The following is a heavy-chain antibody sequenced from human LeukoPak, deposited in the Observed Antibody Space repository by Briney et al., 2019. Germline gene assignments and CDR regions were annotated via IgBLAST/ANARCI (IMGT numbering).Heavy chain of an antibody. D-gene: IGHD5-24*01. V-gene: IGHV4-59*08. CDR2: IYYSGST. Sequence: SETLSLTCTVSGGSISSYYWSWIRQPPGKGLEWIGYIYYSGSTNYNPSLKSRGTISVDTSKTQFSLKLSSVTAADTAVYYCARRDGYNSCFDYWGQGTLVTVSS. J-gene: IGHJ4*02. CDR3: ARRDGYNSCFDY. CDR1: GGSISSYY.